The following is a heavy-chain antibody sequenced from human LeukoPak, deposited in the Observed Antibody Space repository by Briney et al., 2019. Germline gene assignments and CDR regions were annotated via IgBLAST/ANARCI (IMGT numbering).Heavy chain of an antibody. J-gene: IGHJ4*02. CDR2: ISYDGSNK. CDR1: GFTFSSNG. V-gene: IGHV3-30*18. D-gene: IGHD3-10*01. Sequence: GGSLRLSCAASGFTFSSNGMHWVRQAPGKGLEWVAVISYDGSNKYYADSVKGRFTISRDNSKNTLYLQMNSLRAEDTAVYYCAKDYGSGSYDDPFDYWGQGTLVTVSS. CDR3: AKDYGSGSYDDPFDY.